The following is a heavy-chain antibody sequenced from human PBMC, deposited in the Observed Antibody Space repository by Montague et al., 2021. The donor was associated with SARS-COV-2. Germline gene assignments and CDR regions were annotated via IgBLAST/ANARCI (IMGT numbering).Heavy chain of an antibody. CDR3: ARKARRGITIFGVVTASYYFDY. Sequence: SETLSLTCTVSGGSISSSSYYWGWIRQPPGKGLEWIGSIYYSGSTYYNPSLKSRVTISVDTSKNQFSLKLSSVTAADTAVYYCARKARRGITIFGVVTASYYFDYWGRGTLVTVSS. V-gene: IGHV4-39*01. J-gene: IGHJ4*02. CDR2: IYYSGST. CDR1: GGSISSSSYY. D-gene: IGHD3-3*01.